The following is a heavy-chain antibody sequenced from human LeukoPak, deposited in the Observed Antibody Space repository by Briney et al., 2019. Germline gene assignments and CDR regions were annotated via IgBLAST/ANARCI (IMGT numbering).Heavy chain of an antibody. CDR1: GGSISSGDYY. V-gene: IGHV4-30-4*01. CDR2: IYYSGST. CDR3: ARGETGRDYGDYTLGDRFDI. J-gene: IGHJ3*02. D-gene: IGHD4-17*01. Sequence: SETLSLTCTVSGGSISSGDYYWSWIRQPPGKGLEWVGYIYYSGSTYYNPSLKSRVTISLDTSKNQFSLKLNSVTAADTAVYHCARGETGRDYGDYTLGDRFDIWGQGTMVTVSS.